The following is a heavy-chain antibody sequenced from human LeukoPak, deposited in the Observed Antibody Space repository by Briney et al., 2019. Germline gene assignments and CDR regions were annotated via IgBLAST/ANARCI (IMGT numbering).Heavy chain of an antibody. J-gene: IGHJ3*02. D-gene: IGHD6-13*01. CDR3: ARHGTPAAAGSVFDI. Sequence: GESLKISCKGSGYRFSDYWIGWVRQMPGKGLEWMGVIYPSGSHNKYSPSFQGQVTISADKSINTAHLQWSSLKASDTAMYYCARHGTPAAAGSVFDIWGQGTMVTVSS. CDR2: IYPSGSHN. V-gene: IGHV5-51*01. CDR1: GYRFSDYW.